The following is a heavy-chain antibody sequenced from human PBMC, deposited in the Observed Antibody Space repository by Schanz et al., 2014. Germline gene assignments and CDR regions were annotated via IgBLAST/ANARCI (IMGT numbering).Heavy chain of an antibody. CDR2: FDAHDGRA. CDR1: GFSLDIFA. D-gene: IGHD3-3*01. CDR3: VRDSFFAFDY. V-gene: IGHV3-23*01. J-gene: IGHJ4*02. Sequence: EVHLLESGGGLVEPGGSLRLSCATSGFSLDIFAVSWVRQAPGKGLEWVSGFDAHDGRAYYADSVKGRFTMSRDNAKNSVFLQMNSLRAEDTAVYYCVRDSFFAFDYWGQGTLVTVSS.